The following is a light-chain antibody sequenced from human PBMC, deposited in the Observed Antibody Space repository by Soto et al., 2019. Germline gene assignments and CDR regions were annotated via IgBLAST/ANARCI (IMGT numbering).Light chain of an antibody. Sequence: DIQMTQSPSSLSASVGDRVTITCRASQSISSYLNWYQQKPGKAPKLLIYAASSLQSGVPSRFSGSGSGTDFTLTISSLQPEDFATYYCQQRYCTLMYTFSQGTKLEIK. CDR1: QSISSY. CDR2: AAS. J-gene: IGKJ2*01. CDR3: QQRYCTLMYT. V-gene: IGKV1-39*01.